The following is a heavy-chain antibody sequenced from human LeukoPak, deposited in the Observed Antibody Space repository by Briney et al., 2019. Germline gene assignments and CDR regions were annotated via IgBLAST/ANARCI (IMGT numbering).Heavy chain of an antibody. CDR3: ARVNDCSGGSCYPDFDY. J-gene: IGHJ4*02. CDR2: IIPIFGTA. CDR1: GGTFSSYA. V-gene: IGHV1-69*06. Sequence: GASVKVSCKASGGTFSSYAISWVRQAPGQGLEWMGGIIPIFGTANYAQKFQGRVTITADKSTSTAYMELSSLRSEDTAVYYCARVNDCSGGSCYPDFDYWGQGTLVTVSS. D-gene: IGHD2-15*01.